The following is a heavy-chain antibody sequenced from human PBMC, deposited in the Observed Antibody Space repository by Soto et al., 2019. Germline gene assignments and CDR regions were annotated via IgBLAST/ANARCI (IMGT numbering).Heavy chain of an antibody. CDR3: ERVPAESSWFDP. CDR2: VYYSGST. J-gene: IGHJ5*02. V-gene: IGHV4-59*01. D-gene: IGHD6-19*01. Sequence: SSETLSLSCTVSGGSIFGSYWTWIRQPPGQRLEWIGNVYYSGSTNYNPSLKSRITISVETSKNQFSPNLSSVTAAETPLYYCERVPAESSWFDPWGQGTLVTVS. CDR1: GGSIFGSY.